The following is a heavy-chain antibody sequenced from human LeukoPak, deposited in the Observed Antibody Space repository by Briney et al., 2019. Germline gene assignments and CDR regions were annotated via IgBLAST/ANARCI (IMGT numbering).Heavy chain of an antibody. J-gene: IGHJ3*02. CDR3: ARVPMVRGVTPWGAFDI. D-gene: IGHD3-10*01. CDR2: ISSSGSTI. Sequence: GGSLRLSCVASGFTFSSYEMNWVRQAPGKGLEWVSYISSSGSTIYYADSAKGQFTISRDNAKNSLYLQMNSLRAEDTAVYYCARVPMVRGVTPWGAFDIWGQGTMVTVSS. V-gene: IGHV3-48*03. CDR1: GFTFSSYE.